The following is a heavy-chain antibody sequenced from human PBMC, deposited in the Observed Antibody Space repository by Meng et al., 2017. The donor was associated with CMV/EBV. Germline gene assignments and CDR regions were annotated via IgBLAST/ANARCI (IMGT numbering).Heavy chain of an antibody. J-gene: IGHJ6*02. CDR1: GFTFSGYW. Sequence: GGSLRLSCAASGFTFSGYWMNWVRQAPGKGLVWVSRINSDGSSTSYADSVKGRFTISRDNAKNTLYLQMNSLRAEDTAVYYCARLERLLVHPYYYYGMDVWGQGTTVTVSS. CDR3: ARLERLLVHPYYYYGMDV. CDR2: INSDGSST. D-gene: IGHD6-6*01. V-gene: IGHV3-74*01.